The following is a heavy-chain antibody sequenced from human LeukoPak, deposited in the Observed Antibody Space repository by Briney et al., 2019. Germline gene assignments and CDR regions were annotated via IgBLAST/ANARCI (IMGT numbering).Heavy chain of an antibody. V-gene: IGHV3-53*04. CDR2: IYSGGST. Sequence: ETLSLTCTVSGGSISNYYWSWIRQPPGKGLEGVSVIYSGGSTYYADSVKGRFTISRHNSKNTLYLQMNSLRAEDTAVYYCARVGFWSGYWSDYWGQGTLVTVSS. D-gene: IGHD3-3*01. CDR3: ARVGFWSGYWSDY. J-gene: IGHJ4*02. CDR1: GGSISNYY.